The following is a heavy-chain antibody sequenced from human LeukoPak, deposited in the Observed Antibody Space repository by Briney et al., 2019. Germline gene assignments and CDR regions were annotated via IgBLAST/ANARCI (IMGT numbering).Heavy chain of an antibody. V-gene: IGHV1-69*04. J-gene: IGHJ4*02. CDR3: ARDGGVVITYFDY. CDR2: IIPMLAIP. Sequence: SVKVSCKASGGAFSSNTISWVRQAPGQGLEWMGRIIPMLAIPNYAQKLQGRVTMTTDTSTSTAYMELRSLRSDDTAVYYCARDGGVVITYFDYWGQGTLVTVSS. CDR1: GGAFSSNT. D-gene: IGHD3-3*01.